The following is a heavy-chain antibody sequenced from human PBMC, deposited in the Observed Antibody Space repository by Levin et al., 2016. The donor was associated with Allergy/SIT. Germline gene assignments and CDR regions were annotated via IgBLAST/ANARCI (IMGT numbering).Heavy chain of an antibody. V-gene: IGHV3-30*18. Sequence: GGSLRLSCAASGFTFSSYGMHWVRQAPGKGLEWVAVISYDGSNKYYADSVKGRFTISRDNSKNTLYLQMNSLRAEDTAVYYCAKDSRVATTLDYWGQGTLVTVSS. CDR3: AKDSRVATTLDY. J-gene: IGHJ4*02. CDR2: ISYDGSNK. D-gene: IGHD5-12*01. CDR1: GFTFSSYG.